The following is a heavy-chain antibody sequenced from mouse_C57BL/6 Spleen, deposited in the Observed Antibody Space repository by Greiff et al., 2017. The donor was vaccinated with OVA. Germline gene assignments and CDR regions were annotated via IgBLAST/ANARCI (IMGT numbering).Heavy chain of an antibody. V-gene: IGHV1-72*01. Sequence: QVQLKQPGAELVKPGASVKLSCKASGYTFTSYWMHWVKQRPGRGLEWIGRIDPNSGGTKYNEKFKSKATLTVDKPSSTAYMQLSSLTSEDSAVYYCARRGTTVVDPFFDYWGQGTTLTVSS. CDR3: ARRGTTVVDPFFDY. J-gene: IGHJ2*01. D-gene: IGHD1-1*01. CDR2: IDPNSGGT. CDR1: GYTFTSYW.